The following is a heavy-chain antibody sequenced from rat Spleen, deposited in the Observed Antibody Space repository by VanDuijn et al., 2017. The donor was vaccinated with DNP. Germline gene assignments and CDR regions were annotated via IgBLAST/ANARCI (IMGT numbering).Heavy chain of an antibody. CDR1: GFTINNYW. V-gene: IGHV5-31*01. CDR2: ISSSGETT. Sequence: EVQLVESGGDLVQPGKSLKLSCEVSGFTINNYWMAWIRQVPGKGLEWVASISSSGETTYYPDSVKGRFTTSRDNAKNILYLQMNSLRSEDTATYYCARRDIGDLFDYWGQGVMVTVSS. D-gene: IGHD1-1*01. CDR3: ARRDIGDLFDY. J-gene: IGHJ2*01.